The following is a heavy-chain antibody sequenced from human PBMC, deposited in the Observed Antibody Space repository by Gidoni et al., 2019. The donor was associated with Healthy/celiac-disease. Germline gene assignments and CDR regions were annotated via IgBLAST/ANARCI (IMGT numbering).Heavy chain of an antibody. J-gene: IGHJ5*02. D-gene: IGHD5-18*01. CDR1: GFPFSSYA. CDR3: AKDIYSYPLGWFDP. Sequence: EVQLLESGGGLVQPGGSLRLSCAASGFPFSSYAMSWVRQAPGKGLGWVSAISGSGGSTYYADSVKGRFTISRDNSKITLYLQMNSLRAEDTAVYYCAKDIYSYPLGWFDPWGQGTLVTVSS. CDR2: ISGSGGST. V-gene: IGHV3-23*01.